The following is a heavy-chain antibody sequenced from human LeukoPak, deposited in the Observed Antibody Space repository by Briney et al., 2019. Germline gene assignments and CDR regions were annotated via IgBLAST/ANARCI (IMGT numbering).Heavy chain of an antibody. CDR3: ARDRSWGSQCYFDY. J-gene: IGHJ4*02. D-gene: IGHD7-27*01. V-gene: IGHV3-33*01. CDR1: GFHFSTYG. CDR2: IWYDGSNK. Sequence: GGSLRLSCAASGFHFSTYGMHWDRQAPGKGLEWVGVIWYDGSNKIYAESVKGRFTISRDNSKNTLYLQMNSLRAEDTAVYYCARDRSWGSQCYFDYWGQGTLVTVSS.